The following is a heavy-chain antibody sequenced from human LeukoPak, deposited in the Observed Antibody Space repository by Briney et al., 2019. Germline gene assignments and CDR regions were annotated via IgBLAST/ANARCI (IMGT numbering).Heavy chain of an antibody. J-gene: IGHJ4*02. CDR1: GFTFTSYA. CDR2: ITPGGGT. D-gene: IGHD5-24*01. CDR3: ARDRYGDGFAHLDY. V-gene: IGHV1-2*02. Sequence: ASVKVSCKASGFTFTSYAIHWVRQVPGQGLEWMGWITPGGGTNHPQKFQGRVAITWDTSITTAYMDLSRLTSDDTAVYYCARDRYGDGFAHLDYWGQGALVTVSS.